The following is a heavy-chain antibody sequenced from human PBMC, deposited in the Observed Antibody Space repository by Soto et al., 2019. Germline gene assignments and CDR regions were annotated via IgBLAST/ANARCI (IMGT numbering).Heavy chain of an antibody. CDR1: GYTFTSYA. Sequence: ASVKVSCKASGYTFTSYAMHWVRQAPGQRLEWMGWINAGNGNTKYSQKFQGRVTITRDTSAITAYMELSSLRYDDTAVYYCARDFYYYGSGSPGYCGQGTLVTVSS. D-gene: IGHD3-10*01. V-gene: IGHV1-3*01. J-gene: IGHJ4*02. CDR3: ARDFYYYGSGSPGY. CDR2: INAGNGNT.